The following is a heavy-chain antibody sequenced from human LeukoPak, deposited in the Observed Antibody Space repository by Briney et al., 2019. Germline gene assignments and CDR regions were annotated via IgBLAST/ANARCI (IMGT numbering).Heavy chain of an antibody. Sequence: GASVKVSCKASGYTFTGYYMHWVRQAPGQGLEWMGWINPNSGGTNYAQKFQGRVTMTRDTSISTAYMELSRLRSDDTAVHYCARDRDIVVVPAAIVPFDPWGQGTLVTVSS. CDR1: GYTFTGYY. CDR2: INPNSGGT. J-gene: IGHJ5*02. V-gene: IGHV1-2*02. CDR3: ARDRDIVVVPAAIVPFDP. D-gene: IGHD2-2*02.